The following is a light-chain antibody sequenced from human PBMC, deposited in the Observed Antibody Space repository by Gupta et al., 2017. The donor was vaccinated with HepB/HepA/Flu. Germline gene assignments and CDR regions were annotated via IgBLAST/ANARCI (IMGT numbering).Light chain of an antibody. CDR3: SSYTGRSTLL. V-gene: IGLV2-14*03. Sequence: SALTQPAFVSGSPVPSVTLSCSGTSRDIGTYNYVSWYQHHPGKAPKLIIYDVSKRPSGVSSRFSGSKSCNTASLTISGLQAEYEADYYCSSYTGRSTLLFGGGTKLTVL. CDR1: SRDIGTYNY. CDR2: DVS. J-gene: IGLJ2*01.